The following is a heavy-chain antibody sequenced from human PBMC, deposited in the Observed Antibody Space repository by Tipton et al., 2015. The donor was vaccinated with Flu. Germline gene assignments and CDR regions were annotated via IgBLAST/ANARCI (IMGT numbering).Heavy chain of an antibody. CDR3: ARDPSLGMPEYLDS. D-gene: IGHD2-2*01. J-gene: IGHJ4*02. CDR1: GDSMRRDYF. V-gene: IGHV4-59*01. Sequence: TLSLTCTVSGDSMRRDYFWGWIRQAPGKGLEWIGYIYNSVYTKYNPSLKSRVTISVDTSKNQFSLRLSSVTAADTAMYFCARDPSLGMPEYLDSWGQGTLVTVSS. CDR2: IYNSVYT.